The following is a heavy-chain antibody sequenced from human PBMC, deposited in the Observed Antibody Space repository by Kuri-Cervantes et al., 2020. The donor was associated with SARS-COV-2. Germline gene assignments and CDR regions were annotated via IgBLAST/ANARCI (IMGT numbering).Heavy chain of an antibody. CDR1: GGTFSIYA. CDR3: ARVGGRDGYNLPFDH. J-gene: IGHJ4*01. V-gene: IGHV1-69*04. CDR2: IIPILGIA. D-gene: IGHD5-24*01. Sequence: SVTDSCQDCGGTFSIYAIGWVRQAAGQGLEWMGGIIPILGIANYAQKIQGRVTINADKSTCTAYMELGSLRSEDTAVYYCARVGGRDGYNLPFDHWGQGTPVTVSS.